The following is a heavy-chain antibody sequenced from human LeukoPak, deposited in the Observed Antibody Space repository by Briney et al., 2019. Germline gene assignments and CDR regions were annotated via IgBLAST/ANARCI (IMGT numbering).Heavy chain of an antibody. V-gene: IGHV4-59*01. Sequence: SETLSLTCNVPGGSMSRYYWTWIWHPPGKGLEWIWHIYYSGSTKYNTSLKSRLTISVDTSKNQFSLKVSSVTAADTAVYYCARVKAIRIRGVIISDYFDYWGQGTLVTVSS. CDR3: ARVKAIRIRGVIISDYFDY. J-gene: IGHJ4*02. CDR2: IYYSGST. D-gene: IGHD3-10*01. CDR1: GGSMSRYY.